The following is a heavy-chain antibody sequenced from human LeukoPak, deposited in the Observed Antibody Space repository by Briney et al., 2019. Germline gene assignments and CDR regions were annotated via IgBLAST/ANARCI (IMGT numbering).Heavy chain of an antibody. CDR1: GGSFSGYY. CDR2: INHSGST. Sequence: SETLSLTCAVYGGSFSGYYWSWIRQPPGKGVEWIGEINHSGSTNYNPSLKSRVTISVDTSKNQFSLKLSSATAADTAVYYCARGLGDYYGSGSYPDYWGQGTLVTVSS. V-gene: IGHV4-34*01. CDR3: ARGLGDYYGSGSYPDY. D-gene: IGHD3-10*01. J-gene: IGHJ4*02.